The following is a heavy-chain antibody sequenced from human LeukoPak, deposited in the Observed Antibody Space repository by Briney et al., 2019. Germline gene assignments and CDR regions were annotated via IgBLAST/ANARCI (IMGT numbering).Heavy chain of an antibody. J-gene: IGHJ4*02. CDR1: GGTFSSYA. V-gene: IGHV1-69*04. Sequence: SVKVSCTASGGTFSSYAIRWVRQAPGQGLEWMGRIIPILGIANYAQKFQGRVTITADKSTSTAYMELSSLRSEDTAVYYCARAINSVLMALYFAYWGQGTLVTVSS. CDR2: IIPILGIA. D-gene: IGHD2-8*01. CDR3: ARAINSVLMALYFAY.